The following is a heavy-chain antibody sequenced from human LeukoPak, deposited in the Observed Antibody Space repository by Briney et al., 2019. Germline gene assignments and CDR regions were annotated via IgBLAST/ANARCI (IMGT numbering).Heavy chain of an antibody. V-gene: IGHV3-48*04. J-gene: IGHJ4*02. CDR3: ASSRDNFDY. CDR1: GFTFSSYA. CDR2: ISGSGTI. D-gene: IGHD5-24*01. Sequence: PGGSLRLSCAASGFTFSSYAMNWVRQAPGRGLEWVSYISGSGTIYYAESVKGRFTISRDNAKNSLFLQMNSLRVEDTAVYYCASSRDNFDYWGQGTLVTVSS.